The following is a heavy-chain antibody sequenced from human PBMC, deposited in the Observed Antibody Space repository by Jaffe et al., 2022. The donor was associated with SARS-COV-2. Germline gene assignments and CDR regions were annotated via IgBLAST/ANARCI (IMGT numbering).Heavy chain of an antibody. CDR1: GYTFTGYY. J-gene: IGHJ6*02. Sequence: QVQLVQSGAEVKKPGASVKVSCKASGYTFTGYYMHWVRQAPGQGLEWMGWINPNSGGTNYAQKFQGRVTMTRDTSISTAYMELSRLRSDDTAVYYCASSPPFSSSWYVASYGMDVWGQGTTVTVSS. CDR3: ASSPPFSSSWYVASYGMDV. CDR2: INPNSGGT. V-gene: IGHV1-2*02. D-gene: IGHD6-13*01.